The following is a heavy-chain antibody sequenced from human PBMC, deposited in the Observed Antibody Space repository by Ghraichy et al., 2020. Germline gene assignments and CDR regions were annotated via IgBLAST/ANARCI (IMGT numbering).Heavy chain of an antibody. CDR3: AKCPPLGSNFYYYGMDV. CDR1: GFIFSSSG. CDR2: ISQEGGSK. D-gene: IGHD3-10*01. J-gene: IGHJ6*02. V-gene: IGHV3-30*18. Sequence: GGSLRLSCAASGFIFSSSGMHWVRQAPGKGLEWVAVISQEGGSKYYADSVKGRFTISRDNSKNTLYLQMNSLRPEDTALYYCAKCPPLGSNFYYYGMDVWGQGTTVTVSS.